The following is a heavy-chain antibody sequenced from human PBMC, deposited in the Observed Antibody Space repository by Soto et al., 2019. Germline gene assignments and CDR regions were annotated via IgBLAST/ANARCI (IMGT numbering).Heavy chain of an antibody. V-gene: IGHV4-59*01. Sequence: SETLSRTCTVSGGSISRYYWSWIRQSPGMGLEMIGYVYYTGSTIYNPSPKSRVTISVDTSNNQFSLKLTSVTAADTAVYYCARIPYTGNNTPFDYWGRGFLVTISS. CDR1: GGSISRYY. CDR2: VYYTGST. CDR3: ARIPYTGNNTPFDY. J-gene: IGHJ4*02. D-gene: IGHD1-26*01.